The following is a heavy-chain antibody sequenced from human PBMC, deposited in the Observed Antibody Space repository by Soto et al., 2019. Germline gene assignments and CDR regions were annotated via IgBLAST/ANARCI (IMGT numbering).Heavy chain of an antibody. V-gene: IGHV3-21*01. CDR2: ISSSSSYI. CDR1: GFPFDDYS. J-gene: IGHJ4*02. D-gene: IGHD3-22*01. Sequence: GGSLRLSCAASGFPFDDYSMNWVRQVPGKGLEWVSPISSSSSYIYYADSVKGRFTISRDNAKNSLYLQMNSLRAEDTAVYYCARDRFYYDSSGYSTSTLQYYFDYWGQGTLVTVSS. CDR3: ARDRFYYDSSGYSTSTLQYYFDY.